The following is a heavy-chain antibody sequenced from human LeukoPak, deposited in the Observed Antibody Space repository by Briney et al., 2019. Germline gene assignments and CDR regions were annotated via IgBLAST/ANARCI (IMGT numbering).Heavy chain of an antibody. CDR1: GGTFSSYA. D-gene: IGHD2-2*01. V-gene: IGHV1-18*01. J-gene: IGHJ4*02. CDR3: ARSFDGVVPAAVDY. CDR2: ISAYNGNT. Sequence: GASVKVSCKASGGTFSSYAISWVRQAPGQGLEWMGWISAYNGNTNYAQKLQGRVTMTTDTSTSTAYMELRSLRSDDTAVYYCARSFDGVVPAAVDYWGQGTLVTVSS.